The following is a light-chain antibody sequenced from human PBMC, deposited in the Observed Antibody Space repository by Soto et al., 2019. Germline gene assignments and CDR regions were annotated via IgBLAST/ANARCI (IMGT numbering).Light chain of an antibody. Sequence: LYASVGDRVTITCRASQDISNFLAWYQQKPGRVPKLLIYAASTLQSGVPSRFSGSGSGTDFTLTISGLQPEDVATYFCQKYNSAPLTFGGGTKVDI. J-gene: IGKJ4*01. CDR3: QKYNSAPLT. CDR2: AAS. V-gene: IGKV1-27*01. CDR1: QDISNF.